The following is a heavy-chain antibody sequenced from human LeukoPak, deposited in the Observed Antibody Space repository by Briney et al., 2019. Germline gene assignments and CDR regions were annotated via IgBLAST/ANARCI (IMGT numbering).Heavy chain of an antibody. CDR1: GFTFSSYW. J-gene: IGHJ6*02. CDR3: ARVRIAAAGPIYYYYGMDV. V-gene: IGHV3-74*01. CDR2: INSDGSST. D-gene: IGHD6-13*01. Sequence: GGSLRLSCAASGFTFSSYWMHWVRQAPGKGLVWVSRINSDGSSTSYADSVKGRFTISRDNAKNTLYLQMNSLRAEDTAVYYCARVRIAAAGPIYYYYGMDVWGQGTTVTASS.